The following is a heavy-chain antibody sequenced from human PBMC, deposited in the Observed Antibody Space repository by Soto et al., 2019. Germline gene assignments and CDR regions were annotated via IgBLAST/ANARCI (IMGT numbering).Heavy chain of an antibody. CDR1: GFTFSSYG. Sequence: GGSVRLSCAASGFTFSSYGMHWVRQAPGKGLEWVAVISYDGSNKYYADSVKGRFTISRDNSKNTLYLQMNSLRAEDTAVYYCAKDLRYYDSSGSLGYFDLWGRGTLVTVSS. V-gene: IGHV3-30*18. D-gene: IGHD3-22*01. J-gene: IGHJ2*01. CDR2: ISYDGSNK. CDR3: AKDLRYYDSSGSLGYFDL.